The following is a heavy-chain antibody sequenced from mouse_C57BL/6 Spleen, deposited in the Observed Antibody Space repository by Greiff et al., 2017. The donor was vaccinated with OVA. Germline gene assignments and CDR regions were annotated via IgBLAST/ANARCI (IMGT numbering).Heavy chain of an antibody. Sequence: EVKLQESGGGLVQPKGSLKLSCAASGFSFNTYAMNWVRQAPGKGLEWVARIRSKSNNYATYYADSVKDRFTISRDDSESMLYLQMNNLKTEDTAMYYCVRQGDYFDYWGQGTTLTVSS. CDR3: VRQGDYFDY. J-gene: IGHJ2*01. CDR1: GFSFNTYA. CDR2: IRSKSNNYAT. V-gene: IGHV10-1*01.